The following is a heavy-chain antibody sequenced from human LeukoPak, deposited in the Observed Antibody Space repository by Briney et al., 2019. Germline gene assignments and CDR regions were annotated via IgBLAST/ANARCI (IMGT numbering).Heavy chain of an antibody. CDR3: ARVRGSYGV. Sequence: PGGSLRLSCAASGFTFNSYWMSWVRQAPGKGLEWVASIKEDGSEQYYVDSVKGRFTISRDNAKNSLYLQMNSLRAEDTAVYYCARVRGSYGVWGQGTLVTVSS. CDR2: IKEDGSEQ. V-gene: IGHV3-7*01. J-gene: IGHJ4*02. D-gene: IGHD1-26*01. CDR1: GFTFNSYW.